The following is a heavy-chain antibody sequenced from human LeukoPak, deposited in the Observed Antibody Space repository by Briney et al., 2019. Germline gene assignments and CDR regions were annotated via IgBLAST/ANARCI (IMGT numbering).Heavy chain of an antibody. V-gene: IGHV3-73*01. CDR2: IRSKANSYAT. Sequence: GGSLRLSCAASGFTFSGSAMHWVRQASGKGLEWVGRIRSKANSYATAYAASVKGRFTISRDDSKKTAYMQMNRLKNEDTAVYYCTRLTPRLGYWYFDLWGRGTLATVSS. D-gene: IGHD3-9*01. J-gene: IGHJ2*01. CDR1: GFTFSGSA. CDR3: TRLTPRLGYWYFDL.